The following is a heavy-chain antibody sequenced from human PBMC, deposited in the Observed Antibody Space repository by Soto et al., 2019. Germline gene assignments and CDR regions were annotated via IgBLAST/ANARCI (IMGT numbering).Heavy chain of an antibody. J-gene: IGHJ6*02. CDR1: GFTFSYYP. D-gene: IGHD6-19*01. V-gene: IGHV3-30-3*01. Sequence: QMQLVESGGGVVQPGRSLRLSCAASGFTFSYYPMHWVRQAPGKGLEWVAVISFDGSNKYYADSVKGRFTISKDNSKNTLYMQMNSLRGEDTAVYYCARLPGALVAVLYIYPLDGREPMSDVDVWGHGTTVTVSS. CDR3: ARLPGALVAVLYIYPLDGREPMSDVDV. CDR2: ISFDGSNK.